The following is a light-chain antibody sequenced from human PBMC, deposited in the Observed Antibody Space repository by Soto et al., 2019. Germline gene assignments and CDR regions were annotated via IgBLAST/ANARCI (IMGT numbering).Light chain of an antibody. CDR3: QQYASSPYT. Sequence: EIVLTQSPGTLSLSPGERATLSCRARQSVNSNYLAWYQQKPGQAPRLLIYGASSRATGIPDRFSGSGSGTDFTLTISRLAPEDFVVYFCQQYASSPYTFGQGTKLEIK. J-gene: IGKJ2*01. V-gene: IGKV3-20*01. CDR1: QSVNSNY. CDR2: GAS.